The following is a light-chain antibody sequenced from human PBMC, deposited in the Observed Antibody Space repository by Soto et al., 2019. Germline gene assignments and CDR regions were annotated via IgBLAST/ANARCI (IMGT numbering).Light chain of an antibody. Sequence: QLVLTQSSSASASLGSSVKLTCTLSSGHSTYIIAWHQQQPGKAPRYLMNLEGSGSYNKGSGVPDRFSGSSSGADRYLTISNVHSEDEADYDCETWDSNTHVVFGGGTKLTVL. V-gene: IGLV4-60*03. CDR1: SGHSTYI. CDR2: LEGSGSY. J-gene: IGLJ2*01. CDR3: ETWDSNTHVV.